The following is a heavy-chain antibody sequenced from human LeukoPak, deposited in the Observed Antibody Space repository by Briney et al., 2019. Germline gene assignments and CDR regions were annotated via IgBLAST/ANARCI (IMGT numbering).Heavy chain of an antibody. CDR3: ARTDDYGDSGGSGVYSAFDY. J-gene: IGHJ4*02. Sequence: GGSLRLSCAASGFTFSKYIMNWVRQAPGKGLEWVASISTSSSYIYHADSVKGRFTISRNNAKNSLYLQMNSLRAEDTAIYYCARTDDYGDSGGSGVYSAFDYWGQGTLVTVSS. V-gene: IGHV3-21*01. CDR1: GFTFSKYI. D-gene: IGHD4-17*01. CDR2: ISTSSSYI.